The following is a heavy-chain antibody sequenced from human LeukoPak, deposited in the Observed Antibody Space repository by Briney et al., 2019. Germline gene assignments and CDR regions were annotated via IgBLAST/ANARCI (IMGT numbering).Heavy chain of an antibody. CDR3: ARGRHHDFWSGRYYFDY. D-gene: IGHD3-3*01. V-gene: IGHV4-34*01. Sequence: SETLSLTCAVYGGSFSGYYWSWIRQPPGKGLEWIGEINHSGSTNYNPSLKSRVTISVDTSKNQFPLKLSSVTAADTAVYYCARGRHHDFWSGRYYFDYWGQGTLVTVSS. J-gene: IGHJ4*02. CDR2: INHSGST. CDR1: GGSFSGYY.